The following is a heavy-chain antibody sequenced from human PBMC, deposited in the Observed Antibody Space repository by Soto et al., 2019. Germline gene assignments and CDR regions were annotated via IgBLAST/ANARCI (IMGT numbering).Heavy chain of an antibody. Sequence: QVQLVQSGAEVKKPGASVTVSCKASGYTFSDYYLHWVRQAPGQGPEWMGRINPKSGDAKFAQKFQGRVTMTRDTSVRTAFMELNWLKSDDTAVYYCARESGGATATLDYYYFYMDVWGKGTTVTVSS. CDR2: INPKSGDA. D-gene: IGHD5-12*01. V-gene: IGHV1-2*06. CDR1: GYTFSDYY. CDR3: ARESGGATATLDYYYFYMDV. J-gene: IGHJ6*03.